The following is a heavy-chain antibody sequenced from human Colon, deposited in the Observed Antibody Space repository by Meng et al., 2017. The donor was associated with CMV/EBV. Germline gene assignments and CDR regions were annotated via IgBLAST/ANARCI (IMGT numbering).Heavy chain of an antibody. V-gene: IGHV3-30*04. CDR1: GFTFSSYA. CDR2: ISYDGSNK. D-gene: IGHD3-3*01. Sequence: GGSLRLSCAASGFTFSSYAMHWVRQAPGKGLEWVAVISYDGSNKYYADSVKGRFTISRDNSKNTLFLQMNSLRSEDTAVYFCARDLTTLTIHGGGDGYWGRGTPVTVSS. J-gene: IGHJ4*02. CDR3: ARDLTTLTIHGGGDGY.